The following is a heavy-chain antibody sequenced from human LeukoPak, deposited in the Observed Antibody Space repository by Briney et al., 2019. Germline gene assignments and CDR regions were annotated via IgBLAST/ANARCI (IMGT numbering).Heavy chain of an antibody. J-gene: IGHJ1*01. V-gene: IGHV4-31*03. D-gene: IGHD4-11*01. Sequence: PSETLSLTCTVSGGPISSGGYYWSWIRQHPGKGLEWLGYIYYSGSTYYNPSLKSRVTISVDTSKNQFSLKLSSVTAADTAVYYCATPRYSNYGYFQHWGQGTLVTVSS. CDR1: GGPISSGGYY. CDR2: IYYSGST. CDR3: ATPRYSNYGYFQH.